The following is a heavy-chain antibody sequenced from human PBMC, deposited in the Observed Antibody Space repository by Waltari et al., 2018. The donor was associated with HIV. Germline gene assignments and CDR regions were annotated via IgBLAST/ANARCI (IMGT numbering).Heavy chain of an antibody. J-gene: IGHJ5*02. V-gene: IGHV4-59*01. CDR3: ARDYLDSSGYYYGYSP. Sequence: QVQLQESGPGLVKPSETLSLTCTVSGGSISSYYWSWIRQPPGKGLEWIGYIYYSGSTNVNPSLKRRINISVDTSKNQVSLKLSSVTAADTGVYYCARDYLDSSGYYYGYSPWGQGTLVTVSS. CDR1: GGSISSYY. D-gene: IGHD3-22*01. CDR2: IYYSGST.